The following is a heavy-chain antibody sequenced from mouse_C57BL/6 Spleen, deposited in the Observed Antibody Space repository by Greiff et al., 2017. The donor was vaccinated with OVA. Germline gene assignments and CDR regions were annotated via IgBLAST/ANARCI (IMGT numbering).Heavy chain of an antibody. CDR1: CYAFSSSW. J-gene: IGHJ4*01. Sequence: QFQLQQSGPVLVTPGASVKISCKASCYAFSSSWLYWVKPSPGQVLALIGRIYPGDGDTNYNGKFKGKATLTADKSSSTAYMQLSSLTSEDSAVYFCARTSDGYYDYAMDYWGQGTSVTVSS. V-gene: IGHV1-82*01. CDR3: ARTSDGYYDYAMDY. D-gene: IGHD2-3*01. CDR2: IYPGDGDT.